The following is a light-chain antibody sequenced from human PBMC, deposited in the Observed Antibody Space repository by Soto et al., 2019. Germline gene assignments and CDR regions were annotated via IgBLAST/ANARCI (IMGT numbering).Light chain of an antibody. CDR1: QSVSSN. CDR2: GAS. CDR3: QQYNTWPPYT. V-gene: IGKV3-15*01. J-gene: IGKJ2*01. Sequence: EIVMTQSPATLSVSPGERATLSCRASQSVSSNLAWYQQKPAQAPRLLIYGASTRATAIPARFSGSGSGTEFTLTISSLQSEDFALYYCQQYNTWPPYTFGQGTKLEIK.